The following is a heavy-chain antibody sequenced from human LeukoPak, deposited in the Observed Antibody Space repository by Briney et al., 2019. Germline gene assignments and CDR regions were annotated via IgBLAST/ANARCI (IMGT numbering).Heavy chain of an antibody. V-gene: IGHV1-18*01. CDR2: ISTFNGNT. D-gene: IGHD3-10*01. CDR1: GYTFSSYG. Sequence: APVKVSCKASGYTFSSYGVIWVRQAPGQGLEWMGWISTFNGNTNYAQKLQGRVTMTTDTSTSTASMELRSLRSDDTAVYYCARVLPQGPYYYYGMDVWGQGTTVTVSS. J-gene: IGHJ6*02. CDR3: ARVLPQGPYYYYGMDV.